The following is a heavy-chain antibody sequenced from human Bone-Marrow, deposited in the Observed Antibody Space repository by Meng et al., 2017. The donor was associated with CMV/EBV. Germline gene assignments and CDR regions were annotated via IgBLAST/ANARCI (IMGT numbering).Heavy chain of an antibody. J-gene: IGHJ3*02. CDR1: GFTLSNYL. D-gene: IGHD2-2*02. CDR3: AREGLNEAVVPAAIPLAAFDI. V-gene: IGHV3-7*01. Sequence: GESLKISCAASGFTLSNYLMRWVRQAPGKGLEWVANRKQDGSEKYYVDSVKGRFTISRDNAKNSLYLQMNSLRAEDTAVYYCAREGLNEAVVPAAIPLAAFDIWGQGTMVTVSS. CDR2: RKQDGSEK.